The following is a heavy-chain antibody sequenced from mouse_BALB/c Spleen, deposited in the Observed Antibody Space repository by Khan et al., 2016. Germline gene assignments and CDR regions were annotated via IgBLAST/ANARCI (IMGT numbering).Heavy chain of an antibody. CDR2: INPSTGYT. Sequence: VQHQESGAELAKPGASVKMSCKASGYTFTSYWMHWVKQRPGQGLEWIGYINPSTGYTEYNQKFKDKATLTADKSSSTAYMQLSSLTSEDSAVYYCAYYGNYDYWGQGTTLTVSS. V-gene: IGHV1-7*01. CDR1: GYTFTSYW. D-gene: IGHD2-1*01. J-gene: IGHJ2*01. CDR3: AYYGNYDY.